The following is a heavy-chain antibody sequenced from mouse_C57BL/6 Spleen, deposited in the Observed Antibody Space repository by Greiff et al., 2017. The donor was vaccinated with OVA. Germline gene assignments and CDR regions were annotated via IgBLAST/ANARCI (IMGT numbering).Heavy chain of an antibody. Sequence: VQLQQSGAELVRPGTSVKVSCKASGYAFTNYLIEWVKQRPGQGLEWIGVINPGSGGTNYNEKFKGKATLTADKSSSTAYMQLSSLTSEDSAVYFCARDGNDYLYYYAMDYWGQGTSVTVSS. CDR1: GYAFTNYL. D-gene: IGHD2-4*01. CDR3: ARDGNDYLYYYAMDY. J-gene: IGHJ4*01. CDR2: INPGSGGT. V-gene: IGHV1-54*01.